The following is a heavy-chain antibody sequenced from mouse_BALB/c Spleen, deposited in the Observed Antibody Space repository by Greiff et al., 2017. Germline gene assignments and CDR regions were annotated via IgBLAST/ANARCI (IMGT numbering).Heavy chain of an antibody. CDR2: IDPETGGT. CDR1: GYTFTDYE. CDR3: TRGYGRGGKNY. J-gene: IGHJ2*01. D-gene: IGHD1-1*01. V-gene: IGHV1-15*01. Sequence: VKLQESGAELVRPGASVTLSCKASGYTFTDYEMHWVKQTPVHGLEWIGAIDPETGGTAYNQKFKGKATLTADKSSSTAYMELRSLTSEDSAVYYCTRGYGRGGKNYWGQGTTLTVSS.